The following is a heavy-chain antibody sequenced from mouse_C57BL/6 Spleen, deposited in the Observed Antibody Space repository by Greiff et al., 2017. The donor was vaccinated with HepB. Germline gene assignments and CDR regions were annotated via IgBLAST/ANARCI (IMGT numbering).Heavy chain of an antibody. CDR3: TALLLRWGY. J-gene: IGHJ2*01. Sequence: EVKLVESGAELVRPGASVKLSCTASGFNIKDDYMHWVKQRPEQGLEWIGWIDPENGDTEYASKFQGKATITADTSSNTAYLQLSSLTSEDTAVYYCTALLLRWGYWGQGTTLTVSS. D-gene: IGHD1-1*01. V-gene: IGHV14-4*01. CDR1: GFNIKDDY. CDR2: IDPENGDT.